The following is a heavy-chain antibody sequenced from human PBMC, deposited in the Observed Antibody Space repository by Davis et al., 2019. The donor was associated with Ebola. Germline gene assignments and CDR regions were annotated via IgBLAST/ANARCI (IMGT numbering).Heavy chain of an antibody. Sequence: GESLKISCTASGFTFSNYGIHWVRQAPGKGLEWVTFIRFDGSSEYYVDSVKGRFTISRDNAKNTVYLQMNSLKTEDAAVYYCAKDRGYDILTGYYKGFDYWGQGTLVTVPS. J-gene: IGHJ4*02. CDR2: IRFDGSSE. V-gene: IGHV3-30*02. CDR3: AKDRGYDILTGYYKGFDY. D-gene: IGHD3-9*01. CDR1: GFTFSNYG.